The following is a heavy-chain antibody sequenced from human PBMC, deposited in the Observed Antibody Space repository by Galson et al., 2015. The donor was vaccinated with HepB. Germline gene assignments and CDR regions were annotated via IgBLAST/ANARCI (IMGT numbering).Heavy chain of an antibody. Sequence: SVKVSCKASGGTFSSYAISWVRQAPGQGLEWMGGIIPIFGTANYAQKFQGRVTITADKSTSTAYMELSSLRSEDTAVYYCARERSSGRYAFDIWGQGTTVTVSS. CDR3: ARERSSGRYAFDI. D-gene: IGHD2-15*01. V-gene: IGHV1-69*06. CDR1: GGTFSSYA. CDR2: IIPIFGTA. J-gene: IGHJ3*02.